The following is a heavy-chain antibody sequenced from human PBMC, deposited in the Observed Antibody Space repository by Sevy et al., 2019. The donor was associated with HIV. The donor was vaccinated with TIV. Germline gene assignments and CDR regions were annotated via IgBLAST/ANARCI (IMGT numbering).Heavy chain of an antibody. Sequence: ASVKVSCKASGYTFNNYYMHCVRQAPGQGLEWMGIINPTSGSTNYAQKFQGRFTMTRDTSTSTVYMELTSLTSEDTAVYYCARDDVVIPALAYWGQGTLVTVSS. V-gene: IGHV1-46*02. CDR2: INPTSGST. CDR3: ARDDVVIPALAY. D-gene: IGHD2-2*01. CDR1: GYTFNNYY. J-gene: IGHJ4*02.